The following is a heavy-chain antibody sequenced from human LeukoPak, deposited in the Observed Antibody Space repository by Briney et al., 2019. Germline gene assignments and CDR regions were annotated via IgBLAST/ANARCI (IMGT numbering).Heavy chain of an antibody. CDR2: ISSSGSTI. V-gene: IGHV3-48*03. J-gene: IGHJ3*02. Sequence: GSLRLSCAASGFTFSSYEMNWVRQAPGKGLEWVSYISSSGSTIYYADSVKGRFTISRDNAKYSLYLQMNSLRAEDTAVYYCARDLGSGWYDAFDIWGQGTMVTVSS. D-gene: IGHD6-19*01. CDR1: GFTFSSYE. CDR3: ARDLGSGWYDAFDI.